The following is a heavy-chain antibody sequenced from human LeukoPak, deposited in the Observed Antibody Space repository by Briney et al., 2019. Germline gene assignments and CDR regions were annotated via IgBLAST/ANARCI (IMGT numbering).Heavy chain of an antibody. CDR1: GGSIISYY. J-gene: IGHJ4*02. CDR2: ISGGGGST. V-gene: IGHV3-23*01. D-gene: IGHD2-2*01. CDR3: AKGRRYCTSTSCPDPTDY. Sequence: ETLSLTCTVSGGSIISYYWSWIRQPPGKGLEWVSVISGGGGSTYDADPVKGRFTISRDNSKNTLYLQMNSLRADDTAVYYCAKGRRYCTSTSCPDPTDYWGQGTLVTVSS.